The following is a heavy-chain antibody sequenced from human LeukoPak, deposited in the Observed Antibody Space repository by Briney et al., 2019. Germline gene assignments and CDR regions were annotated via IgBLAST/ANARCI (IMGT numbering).Heavy chain of an antibody. Sequence: ASVKVSCKASGYTFTSYYMHWVRQAPGQGLEWMGIINPSDGSTSYAQKFQGRVTMTRDMSTSTVYMELSSLRSEDTAVYYCARGYCTNGVCYPYDSSGYDYWGQGTLVTVSS. V-gene: IGHV1-46*01. J-gene: IGHJ4*02. D-gene: IGHD2-8*01. CDR3: ARGYCTNGVCYPYDSSGYDY. CDR1: GYTFTSYY. CDR2: INPSDGST.